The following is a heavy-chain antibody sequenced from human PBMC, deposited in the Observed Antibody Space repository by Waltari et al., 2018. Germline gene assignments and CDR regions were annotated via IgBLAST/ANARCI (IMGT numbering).Heavy chain of an antibody. CDR2: VYESRTT. D-gene: IGHD5-12*01. V-gene: IGHV4-39*01. Sequence: AWVRHASRRGLEWIWRVYESRTTAVTPSHKSRVSVSRDTSKNQLSLILGSVTAADMAVYYCATYIGASVGTAAFDVWGQGTMVTVSS. CDR3: ATYIGASVGTAAFDV. J-gene: IGHJ3*01.